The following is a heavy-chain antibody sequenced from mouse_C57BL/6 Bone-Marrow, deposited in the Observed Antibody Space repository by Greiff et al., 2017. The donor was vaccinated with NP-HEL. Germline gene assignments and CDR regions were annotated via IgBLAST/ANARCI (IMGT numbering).Heavy chain of an antibody. J-gene: IGHJ2*01. CDR2: INPSSGYT. CDR1: GYTFTSYT. CDR3: ALLFYYFDY. Sequence: VQLQQSGAELARPGASVKMSCKASGYTFTSYTMHWVKQRPGQGLEWIGYINPSSGYTKYNQKFKDKATLIADKSSSTAYMQLSSLTSEDSAVYYCALLFYYFDYWGQGTTLTVSS. V-gene: IGHV1-4*01.